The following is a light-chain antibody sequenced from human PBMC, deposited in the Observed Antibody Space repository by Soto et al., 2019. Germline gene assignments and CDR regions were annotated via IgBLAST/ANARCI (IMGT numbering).Light chain of an antibody. J-gene: IGLJ2*01. CDR1: SSDVGGYNY. CDR3: SSYTSSSTLV. V-gene: IGLV2-14*03. CDR2: DVT. Sequence: ALTQPASVSGSPGQSITISCTGTSSDVGGYNYVSWYQHHPGKAPKLVIYDVTNRPSGISNRFSGSKSGNTASLTISGLQAEDEADYYCSSYTSSSTLVFGGGTKLTVL.